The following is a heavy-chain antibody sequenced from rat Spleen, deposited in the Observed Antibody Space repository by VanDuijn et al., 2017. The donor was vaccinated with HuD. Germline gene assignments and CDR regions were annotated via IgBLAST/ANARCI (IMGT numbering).Heavy chain of an antibody. CDR1: GFSLTSYN. J-gene: IGHJ2*01. CDR3: TRDRLGAGFDY. CDR2: MWSGGST. V-gene: IGHV2-45*01. D-gene: IGHD5-1*01. Sequence: QVQLKESGPGLVQPSQTLSLTCTVSGFSLTSYNVHWVRQPPGKGLEWMGVMWSGGSTDYNSGLKSRLSISRDTSKSQVFLKMDTLQTEDTAIYYCTRDRLGAGFDYWGQGVMVTVSS.